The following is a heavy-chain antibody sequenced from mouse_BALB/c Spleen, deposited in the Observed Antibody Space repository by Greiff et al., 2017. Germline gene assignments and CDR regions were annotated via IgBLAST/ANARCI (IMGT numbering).Heavy chain of an antibody. V-gene: IGHV1S127*01. CDR1: GYTFTSYW. CDR3: TRDGY. J-gene: IGHJ3*01. Sequence: QVHVKQPGAELVKPGASVKMSCKASGYTFTSYWMHWVKQRPGQGLEWIGVIDPSDSYTSYNQKFKGKATLTVDTSSSTAYMQLSSLTSEDSAVYYCTRDGYWGQGTLVTVSA. CDR2: IDPSDSYT.